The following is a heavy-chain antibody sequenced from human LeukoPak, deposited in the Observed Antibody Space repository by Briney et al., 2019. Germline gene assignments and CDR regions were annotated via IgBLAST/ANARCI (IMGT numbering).Heavy chain of an antibody. CDR3: ARPSGFGELDY. J-gene: IGHJ4*02. CDR2: IHPGNSDT. Sequence: GESLKISCKDPGYSFANYWIGWVRQMPGKGLEWMGIIHPGNSDTKYSPSFQGQVTISADRSISTAYLQWGSLKASDTAIYYCARPSGFGELDYWGQGTLVTVSS. D-gene: IGHD3-10*01. CDR1: GYSFANYW. V-gene: IGHV5-51*01.